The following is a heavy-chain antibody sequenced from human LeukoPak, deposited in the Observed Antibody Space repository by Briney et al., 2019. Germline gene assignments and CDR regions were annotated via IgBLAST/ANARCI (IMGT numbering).Heavy chain of an antibody. D-gene: IGHD1-26*01. J-gene: IGHJ4*02. CDR2: IKSKTDGGTT. CDR3: NTYLGATSRDYCDY. CDR1: GFTFNNAW. Sequence: GGSLRLSCAAPGFTFNNAWMSWIRQAPGKGLEWVGRIKSKTDGGTTDYAAPVRGRFTISRDDSKNTLYLQMNSLKTEDTAMYYCNTYLGATSRDYCDYWSQGTLVTVSS. V-gene: IGHV3-15*01.